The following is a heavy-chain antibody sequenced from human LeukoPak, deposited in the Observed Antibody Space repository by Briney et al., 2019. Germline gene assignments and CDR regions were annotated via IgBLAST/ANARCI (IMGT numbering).Heavy chain of an antibody. CDR1: GGSISSGDYY. V-gene: IGHV4-30-4*01. CDR3: ARASGGSYLNWFDP. Sequence: PSETLSLTCTVSGGSISSGDYYWSWIRQPPGKGLEWIGYIYYSGSTYYNPSLKSRVTISVDTSKNQFSLKLSSVTAADTAVYYCARASGGSYLNWFDPWGQGTLVTVSS. D-gene: IGHD2-15*01. CDR2: IYYSGST. J-gene: IGHJ5*02.